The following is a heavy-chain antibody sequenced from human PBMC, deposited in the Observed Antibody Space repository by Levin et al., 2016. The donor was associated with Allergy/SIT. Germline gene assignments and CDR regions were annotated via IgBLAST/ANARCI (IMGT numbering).Heavy chain of an antibody. Sequence: ASVKVSCKTSGYTLTSHFMHWVRQAPGQGLEWMGMINPIGDDTSYAQKFKGRISLTSDTSTSTVYMELSRLGSEDTAVYYCARGPEYNVLTGYWTARNNVLDVWGQGTTVTVSS. D-gene: IGHD3-9*01. V-gene: IGHV1-46*01. CDR1: GYTLTSHF. CDR2: INPIGDDT. J-gene: IGHJ6*02. CDR3: ARGPEYNVLTGYWTARNNVLDV.